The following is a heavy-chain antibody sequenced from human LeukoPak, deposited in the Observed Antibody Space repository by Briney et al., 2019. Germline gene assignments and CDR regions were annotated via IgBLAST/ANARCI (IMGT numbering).Heavy chain of an antibody. V-gene: IGHV3-48*01. Sequence: GGSLRLSCEASGFIFSSYSMNWVRQAPGKGLEWISKINSGSTTIYYKDSVRGRFTISRDNAKNSLSLQMNNLRAEDTAVYYCARIRGDYYLDYWGQGTLVTVSS. D-gene: IGHD3-16*01. CDR3: ARIRGDYYLDY. CDR1: GFIFSSYS. J-gene: IGHJ4*02. CDR2: INSGSTTI.